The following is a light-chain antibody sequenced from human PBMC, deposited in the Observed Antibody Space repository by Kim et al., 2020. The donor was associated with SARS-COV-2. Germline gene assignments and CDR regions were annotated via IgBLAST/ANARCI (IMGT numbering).Light chain of an antibody. J-gene: IGKJ2*01. CDR2: DAS. Sequence: SPGERATISCRASQSVNRFVAWYQHKPGRAPRLLIYDASKRATGIPARFSGSGSGTDFTLTVSSLEPEDFAVYYCQQRSNWPPVYTFGQGTKLEI. CDR1: QSVNRF. CDR3: QQRSNWPPVYT. V-gene: IGKV3-11*01.